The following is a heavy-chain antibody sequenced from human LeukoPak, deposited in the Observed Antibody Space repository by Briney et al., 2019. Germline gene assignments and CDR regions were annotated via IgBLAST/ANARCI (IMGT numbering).Heavy chain of an antibody. CDR2: IQYSEST. CDR1: GGSISSSNYD. Sequence: ETLCLTCSVLGGSISSSNYDGGGIRQPPGKGVGWFGNIQYSESTYYNPSLQSRATISIDTSNNPTSLKPGAVPATDTAVYVCARGLHVLPKGWFDPWGQGTLVTVSS. V-gene: IGHV4-39*07. D-gene: IGHD5-18*01. CDR3: ARGLHVLPKGWFDP. J-gene: IGHJ5*02.